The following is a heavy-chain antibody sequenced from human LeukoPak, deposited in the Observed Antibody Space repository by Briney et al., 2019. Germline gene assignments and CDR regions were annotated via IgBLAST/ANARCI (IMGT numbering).Heavy chain of an antibody. Sequence: PGGSLRLSCAASGFTFSGYAMSWVRQAPGKGLEWVSAISGSGGSTYYADSVKGRFTISRDNSKNTLYLQMNSLRAEDTAVYYCAKGPAPPAYYYGSGSYHHTLLDYWGQGTLVTVSS. CDR2: ISGSGGST. V-gene: IGHV3-23*01. CDR3: AKGPAPPAYYYGSGSYHHTLLDY. CDR1: GFTFSGYA. D-gene: IGHD3-10*01. J-gene: IGHJ4*02.